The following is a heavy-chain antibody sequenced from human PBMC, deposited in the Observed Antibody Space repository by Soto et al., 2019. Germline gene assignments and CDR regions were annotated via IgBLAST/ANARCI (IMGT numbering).Heavy chain of an antibody. CDR2: IRSKANSYAT. CDR3: TFSQFTDIVATIRPSLFYYYYMDV. V-gene: IGHV3-73*01. D-gene: IGHD5-12*01. J-gene: IGHJ6*03. Sequence: EVQLVESGGGLVQPGGSLKLSCAASGFTFSGSAMHWVRQASGKGLEWVGRIRSKANSYATAYAASVKGRFTISRDDSKNTAYLQMNSLKTEDTAVYHCTFSQFTDIVATIRPSLFYYYYMDVWGKGTTVTVSS. CDR1: GFTFSGSA.